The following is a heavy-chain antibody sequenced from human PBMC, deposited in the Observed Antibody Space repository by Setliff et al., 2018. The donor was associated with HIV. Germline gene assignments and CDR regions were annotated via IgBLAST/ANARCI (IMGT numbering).Heavy chain of an antibody. CDR3: ARGRYCTTLSCPYYFDY. Sequence: VSCKASGYTFTSNDINWVRQATGQGLEWMGWMNPNSGNTGYAQKFQGRVTMTRNTSISTVYMELNSLRSEDTAVYYCARGRYCTTLSCPYYFDYWGQGTLVTVSS. CDR1: GYTFTSND. CDR2: MNPNSGNT. D-gene: IGHD2-8*01. V-gene: IGHV1-8*02. J-gene: IGHJ4*02.